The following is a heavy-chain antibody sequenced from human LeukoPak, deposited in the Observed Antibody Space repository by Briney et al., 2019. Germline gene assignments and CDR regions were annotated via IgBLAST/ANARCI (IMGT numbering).Heavy chain of an antibody. V-gene: IGHV4-4*07. CDR2: IYCSGST. CDR1: GGSHSSYY. J-gene: IGHJ5*02. D-gene: IGHD3-10*01. Sequence: AVTLSLTCAVCGGSHSSYYGRWIRQPAGKGLEWIGRIYCSGSTTYYPALKRRVTMSVGPANNHFFLKVTSVTAADTAVYYCARDSGTTGEVKFAPWCQGTLVTVSS. CDR3: ARDSGTTGEVKFAP.